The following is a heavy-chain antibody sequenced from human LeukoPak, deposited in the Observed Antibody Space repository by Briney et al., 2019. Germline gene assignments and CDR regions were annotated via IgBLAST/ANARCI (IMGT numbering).Heavy chain of an antibody. V-gene: IGHV1-8*01. CDR3: ASNTNYYYGSGSYEN. Sequence: GASVKVSCKASGYTFTSYDINWVRQATGQGLEWMGWMNPNSGNTGYAQKFQGKVTMTRNTYISTDYMELSSLRSEDTAVYYCASNTNYYYGSGSYENWGQGTLVTVSS. CDR2: MNPNSGNT. D-gene: IGHD3-10*01. CDR1: GYTFTSYD. J-gene: IGHJ4*02.